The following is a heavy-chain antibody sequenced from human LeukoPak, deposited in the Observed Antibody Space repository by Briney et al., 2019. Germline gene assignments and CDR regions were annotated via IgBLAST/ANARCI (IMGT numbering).Heavy chain of an antibody. Sequence: PGGSLGLSCAASGFTFSSYGMPRVRQAPGKGLEAGAVIWYDGSNKYYADSVKGRFTISRDNSTNTMYLKMNSLRAEDTAVYSCARGFLFLDALHWFDLWGQGTLVTVSS. D-gene: IGHD3-3*01. J-gene: IGHJ5*02. CDR2: IWYDGSNK. CDR3: ARGFLFLDALHWFDL. CDR1: GFTFSSYG. V-gene: IGHV3-33*01.